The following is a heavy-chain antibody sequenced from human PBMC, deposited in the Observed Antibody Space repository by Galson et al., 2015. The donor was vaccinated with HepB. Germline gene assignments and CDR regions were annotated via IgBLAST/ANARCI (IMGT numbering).Heavy chain of an antibody. CDR2: IKQDGSEK. J-gene: IGHJ4*02. Sequence: SLRLSCAASGSTFSSYWMSWVRQAPGKGLEWVANIKQDGSEKYYVDSVKGRFTISRDNAKNSLYLQMNSLRAEDTAVYYCAREGYSSGWYAVSYFDYWGQGTLVTVSS. CDR3: AREGYSSGWYAVSYFDY. CDR1: GSTFSSYW. D-gene: IGHD6-19*01. V-gene: IGHV3-7*03.